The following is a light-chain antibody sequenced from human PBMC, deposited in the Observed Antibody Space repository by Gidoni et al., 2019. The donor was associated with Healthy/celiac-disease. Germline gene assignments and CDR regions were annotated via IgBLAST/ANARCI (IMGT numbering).Light chain of an antibody. V-gene: IGLV1-40*01. J-gene: IGLJ1*01. Sequence: QSVLTQPPSLSGAPGQRVTISFTGSSSNIGAGYDVHWYQQLPGTAPKLLIYGNSNRPSGVPDRFSGSKSGTSASLAITGLQAEDEADYYCQSYDSSLSGFYVFGTGTKVTVL. CDR1: SSNIGAGYD. CDR3: QSYDSSLSGFYV. CDR2: GNS.